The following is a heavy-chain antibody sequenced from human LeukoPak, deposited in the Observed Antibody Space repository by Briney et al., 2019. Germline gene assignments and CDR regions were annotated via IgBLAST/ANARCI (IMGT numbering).Heavy chain of an antibody. CDR2: IYYSGST. Sequence: KASETLSLTCTVSGGSISSGDYYWSWIRQPPGKGLEWIGYIYYSGSTYYNPSLKSRVTISVDTSKNQFSLKLSSVTAADTAVYYCARAWVPRYFDWLGRRGNWFDPWGQGTLVTVSS. V-gene: IGHV4-30-4*01. CDR1: GGSISSGDYY. CDR3: ARAWVPRYFDWLGRRGNWFDP. D-gene: IGHD3-9*01. J-gene: IGHJ5*02.